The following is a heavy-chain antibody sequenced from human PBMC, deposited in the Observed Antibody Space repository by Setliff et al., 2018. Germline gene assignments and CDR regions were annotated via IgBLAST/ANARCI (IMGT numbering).Heavy chain of an antibody. J-gene: IGHJ6*04. CDR3: ARHALSFDSAWDV. Sequence: PSETLSLTCTVSGDSISSTSYQWGWVRQPPGKGLEWIGSIYYTGTAYYNPSLKSRVTISVDTSKNQFSLQVTSLAATDTALYFCARHALSFDSAWDVWGKGTTVTVSS. D-gene: IGHD3-9*01. CDR1: GDSISSTSYQ. V-gene: IGHV4-39*01. CDR2: IYYTGTA.